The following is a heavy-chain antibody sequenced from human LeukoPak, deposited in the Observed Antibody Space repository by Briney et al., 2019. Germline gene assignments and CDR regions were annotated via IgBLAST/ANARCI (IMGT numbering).Heavy chain of an antibody. CDR2: IYYSGST. D-gene: IGHD3-22*01. J-gene: IGHJ4*02. CDR3: ARSGYYYDSSGYYYIDY. V-gene: IGHV4-59*12. Sequence: SETLSLTCTVSGGSISSYYWSWIRQPAGKGLEWIGYIYYSGSTNYNPSLRSRVTISVDTSKNQFSLKLSSVTAADTAVYYCARSGYYYDSSGYYYIDYWGQGTLVTVSS. CDR1: GGSISSYY.